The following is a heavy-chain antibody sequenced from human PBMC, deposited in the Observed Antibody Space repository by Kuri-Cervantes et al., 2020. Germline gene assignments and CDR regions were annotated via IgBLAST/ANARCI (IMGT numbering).Heavy chain of an antibody. CDR2: ISSSSSYI. CDR3: ARDGYNYRARFDY. V-gene: IGHV3-21*01. CDR1: GFTFSSYS. D-gene: IGHD5-24*01. J-gene: IGHJ4*02. Sequence: GGSLRLSCAGSGFTFSSYSMNWVRQAPGKGLEWVSSISSSSSYIYYADSVKGRFTISRDNAKNSLYLQMNSLRAEDTAVYYCARDGYNYRARFDYWGQGTLVTVSS.